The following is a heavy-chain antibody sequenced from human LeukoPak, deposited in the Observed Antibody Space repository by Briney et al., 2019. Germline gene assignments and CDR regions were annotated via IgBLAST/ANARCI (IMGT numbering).Heavy chain of an antibody. Sequence: SETLSLTCTVSGGSISDYFWTWVRQPPGKALEWVGYVSSSRGSNYNPSLESRVTISLDTSESHLSLELTSVIAADTAAYYCARGISYGDYAAPYYGLDVWGQGTTVTVSS. CDR1: GGSISDYF. D-gene: IGHD4-17*01. CDR3: ARGISYGDYAAPYYGLDV. V-gene: IGHV4-59*01. J-gene: IGHJ6*02. CDR2: VSSSRGS.